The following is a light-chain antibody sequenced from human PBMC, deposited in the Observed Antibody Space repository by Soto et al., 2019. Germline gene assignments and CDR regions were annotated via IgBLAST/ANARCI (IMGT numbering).Light chain of an antibody. J-gene: IGKJ3*01. CDR3: QKYSSVPV. V-gene: IGKV1-27*01. CDR2: AAS. CDR1: QGIRNY. Sequence: DIQMTQSPTSLSASVGDRVTITCRASQGIRNYVAWYQQIPVKAPKLLIYAASTLQSGVPSRFSGSGSGTDFTLTINGLQPEDVATYSCQKYSSVPVFGPGTKVDIK.